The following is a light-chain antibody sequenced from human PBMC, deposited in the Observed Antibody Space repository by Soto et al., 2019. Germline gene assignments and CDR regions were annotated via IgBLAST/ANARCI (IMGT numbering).Light chain of an antibody. CDR2: GAS. Sequence: EIVMTQSPATLSVSPGERASLSCRASQSVSTNLAWYQQKPGQAPRLLIYGASARATDIPARFSGSGSGTEFTLTISSLQSEDFATYYCQQYYSYPRSFGPGTKVDIK. J-gene: IGKJ3*01. V-gene: IGKV3-15*01. CDR1: QSVSTN. CDR3: QQYYSYPRS.